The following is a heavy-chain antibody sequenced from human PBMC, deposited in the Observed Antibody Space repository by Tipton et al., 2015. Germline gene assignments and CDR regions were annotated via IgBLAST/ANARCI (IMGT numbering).Heavy chain of an antibody. V-gene: IGHV4-31*03. D-gene: IGHD3-22*01. J-gene: IGHJ4*02. Sequence: GLVKPSQTLSLTCTVSGGSISSGGYYWSWIRQHPGKGLEWIGYIYYSGSTYYNPSLKSRVTISVDTSKNQFSLKLSSVTAADTAVYYCARQTRSSDSSSYFAIKGPGAFDYWGQGTLVTVSS. CDR3: ARQTRSSDSSSYFAIKGPGAFDY. CDR1: GGSISSGGYY. CDR2: IYYSGST.